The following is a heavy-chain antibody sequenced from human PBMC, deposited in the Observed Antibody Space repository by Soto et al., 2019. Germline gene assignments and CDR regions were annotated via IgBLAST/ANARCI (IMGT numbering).Heavy chain of an antibody. J-gene: IGHJ6*02. CDR3: ARDGSGNRSRASPMDG. CDR2: IIPIFGTA. CDR1: GDTFSSYA. Sequence: QVQLVQSGAEVKKPGSSVRVSCKASGDTFSSYAISWVRQAPGQGLEWMGGIIPIFGTANYAQKFQGRVTITADESTSTAYMELSSLRSEDTAVYYCARDGSGNRSRASPMDGWGQGTTVTVS. V-gene: IGHV1-69*01. D-gene: IGHD2-15*01.